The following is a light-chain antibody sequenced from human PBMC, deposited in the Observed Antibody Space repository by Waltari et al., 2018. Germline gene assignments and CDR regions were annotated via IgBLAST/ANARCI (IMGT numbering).Light chain of an antibody. V-gene: IGKV3-15*01. CDR3: QQYDNWPLT. Sequence: DKVMTQSPATLSVSPGERATLSCRASQNVNNNLAWYRQKPGQAPRLLIYDASTRATDIPARLSGGGSGTEFTLSISSLQSEDFAVYYCQQYDNWPLTFGQGTKLEIK. CDR2: DAS. J-gene: IGKJ2*01. CDR1: QNVNNN.